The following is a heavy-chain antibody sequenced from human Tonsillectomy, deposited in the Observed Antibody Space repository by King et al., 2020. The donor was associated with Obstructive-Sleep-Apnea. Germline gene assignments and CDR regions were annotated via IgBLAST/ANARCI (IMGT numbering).Heavy chain of an antibody. CDR3: AKDTSYYDSSGYFGALDI. J-gene: IGHJ3*02. CDR1: GFTFNTYG. Sequence: QVQLVESGGGVVQPGRSLRLSCAASGFTFNTYGMHWVRQAPGKGLEGVAVISFDGSNKQYGDSAKGRFTVSRDNSKNTLYLQMNSLRAGDTAVYYCAKDTSYYDSSGYFGALDIWGQGTMVTVSS. D-gene: IGHD3-22*01. CDR2: ISFDGSNK. V-gene: IGHV3-30*18.